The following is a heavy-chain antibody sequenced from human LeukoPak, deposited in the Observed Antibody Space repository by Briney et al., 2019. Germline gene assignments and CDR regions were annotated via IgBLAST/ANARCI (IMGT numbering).Heavy chain of an antibody. Sequence: SETLSLTCAVSGGSISSSNWWSWVRQPPGKGLEWIGEIYHSGNTNYNPSLKSRVTVSVDKSKNQFSLKLSSVTAADTAVYYCARDRYFDSRGSIFDYWGQGTLVTVSS. D-gene: IGHD3-22*01. CDR2: IYHSGNT. CDR3: ARDRYFDSRGSIFDY. J-gene: IGHJ4*02. CDR1: GGSISSSNW. V-gene: IGHV4-4*02.